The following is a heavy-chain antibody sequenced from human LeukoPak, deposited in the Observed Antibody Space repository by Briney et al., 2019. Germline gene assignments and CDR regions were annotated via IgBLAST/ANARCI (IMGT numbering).Heavy chain of an antibody. CDR2: IYNSGST. J-gene: IGHJ5*02. V-gene: IGHV4-59*01. CDR3: ARVSVVNWFDP. CDR1: GGSISDYY. Sequence: SETLSLTCTVSGGSISDYYWSWIRQPPGKGLEWIGYIYNSGSTNYNPSLKSRVTISVDTSKNQFSLNLTSVTAADTAVYYCARVSVVNWFDPWAREPWSPSPQ. D-gene: IGHD2-2*01.